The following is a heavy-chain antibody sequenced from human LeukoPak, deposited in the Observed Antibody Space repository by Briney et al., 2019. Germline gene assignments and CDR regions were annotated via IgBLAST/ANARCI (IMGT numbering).Heavy chain of an antibody. CDR2: IIPIFGTA. D-gene: IGHD6-13*01. CDR3: ARDLRSSWYRGDWFDP. Sequence: ASVKVSCKASGGTFSSYAISWVRQAPGQGLEWMGGIIPIFGTANYAQKFQGRVTMTRDTSTSTVYMELSSLRSEDTAVYYCARDLRSSWYRGDWFDPWGQGTLVTVSS. J-gene: IGHJ5*02. CDR1: GGTFSSYA. V-gene: IGHV1-69*05.